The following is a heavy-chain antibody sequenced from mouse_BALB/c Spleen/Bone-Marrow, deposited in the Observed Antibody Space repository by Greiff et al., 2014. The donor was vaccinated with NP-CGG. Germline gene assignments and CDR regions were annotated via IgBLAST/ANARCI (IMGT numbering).Heavy chain of an antibody. J-gene: IGHJ2*01. CDR2: IYPGDGDT. CDR3: ARDEHYFDY. CDR1: GYTFTSYW. Sequence: QVHVKQSGAELARPGASVKLSCKASGYTFTSYWMQRVKQRPGQGLEWIGAIYPGDGDTRYTQKFKGKATLTADKSSSTAYMQLSSLASEDSAVYYCARDEHYFDYWGQGTTLTVSS. V-gene: IGHV1-87*01.